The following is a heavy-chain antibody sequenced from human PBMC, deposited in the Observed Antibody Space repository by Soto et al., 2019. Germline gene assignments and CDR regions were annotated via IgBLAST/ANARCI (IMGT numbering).Heavy chain of an antibody. V-gene: IGHV1-69*08. J-gene: IGHJ6*03. CDR3: ARDQYSSVSTCFGYADV. CDR1: GDTFSTHT. D-gene: IGHD5-18*01. Sequence: HVQLLQSGAEVKKPGSSVKVSCHASGDTFSTHTITWVRQAPGQGLEWVGRIIPLLGMTDYAPRSQGRITLTADIYTSTAYLVLSGLSPEDTALYYCARDQYSSVSTCFGYADVWGTGTAVTVSS. CDR2: IIPLLGMT.